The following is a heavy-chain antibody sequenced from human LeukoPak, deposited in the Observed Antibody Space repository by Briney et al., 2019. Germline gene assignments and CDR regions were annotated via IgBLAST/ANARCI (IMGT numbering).Heavy chain of an antibody. D-gene: IGHD6-13*01. CDR2: INHSGST. Sequence: SETLSLTCAVYGGSFSGYYWSWIRQPPGKGLEWIGEINHSGSTNCNPSLKSRVTISVDTSKNQFSLKLSSVTAADTAVYYCARAYSSSWYVWYYFDYWGQGTLVTVSS. CDR1: GGSFSGYY. J-gene: IGHJ4*02. CDR3: ARAYSSSWYVWYYFDY. V-gene: IGHV4-34*01.